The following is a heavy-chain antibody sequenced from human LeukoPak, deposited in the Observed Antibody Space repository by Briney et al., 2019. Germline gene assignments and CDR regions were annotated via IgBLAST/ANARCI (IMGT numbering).Heavy chain of an antibody. Sequence: QPGGSLRLSCAASGFTFSSYAMHWVRQAPGKGLEWVAVISYDGGNKYYADSVKGRFTVSRDNSKNTLYLQMNSLRAEDTAVYYCASHWAQQLVSDYWGQGTLVTVSS. CDR1: GFTFSSYA. D-gene: IGHD6-13*01. V-gene: IGHV3-30*04. CDR2: ISYDGGNK. J-gene: IGHJ4*02. CDR3: ASHWAQQLVSDY.